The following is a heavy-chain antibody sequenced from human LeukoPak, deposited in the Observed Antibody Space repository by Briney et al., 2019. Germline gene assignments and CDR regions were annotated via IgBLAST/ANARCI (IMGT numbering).Heavy chain of an antibody. Sequence: GESLKVSCKGSGYSFTSYWIGWVRQMPGKGLEWMGIIYPGDSDTRYSPPFQGQVTISADKSISTAYLQWSSLKASDTAMYYCARLYYGSGSLYYFDYWGQGTLVTVSS. D-gene: IGHD3-10*01. V-gene: IGHV5-51*01. CDR2: IYPGDSDT. CDR1: GYSFTSYW. J-gene: IGHJ4*02. CDR3: ARLYYGSGSLYYFDY.